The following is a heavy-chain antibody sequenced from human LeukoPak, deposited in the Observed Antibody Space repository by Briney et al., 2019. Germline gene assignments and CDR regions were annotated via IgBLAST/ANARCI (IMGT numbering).Heavy chain of an antibody. J-gene: IGHJ4*01. D-gene: IGHD1-26*01. Sequence: GGSLRLSCATSGFTFSSYEVNWVRQAPGKGLEWISYITTNGTSTYYADSVKGRFTISRDNGKTALSLQMNSLRAEDTAVYYCVVHSATSCYWGQRTLVTVSS. CDR3: VVHSATSCY. CDR1: GFTFSSYE. CDR2: ITTNGTST. V-gene: IGHV3-48*03.